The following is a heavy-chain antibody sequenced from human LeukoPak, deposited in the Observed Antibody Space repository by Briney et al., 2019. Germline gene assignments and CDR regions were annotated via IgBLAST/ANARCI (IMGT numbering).Heavy chain of an antibody. CDR3: ARAKYSSGWYTGGIFDY. CDR2: INPNSGGT. J-gene: IGHJ4*02. Sequence: ASVKVSCKASGYTFTGYYMHWVRQAPGQGLEWMGWINPNSGGTNYAQKFQGRVTMTRDTSISRAYMELSRLRSDDTAVYYCARAKYSSGWYTGGIFDYWGQGTLVTVSS. CDR1: GYTFTGYY. V-gene: IGHV1-2*02. D-gene: IGHD6-19*01.